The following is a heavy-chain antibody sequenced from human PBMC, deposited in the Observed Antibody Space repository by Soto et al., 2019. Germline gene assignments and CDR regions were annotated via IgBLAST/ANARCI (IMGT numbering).Heavy chain of an antibody. V-gene: IGHV3-7*01. CDR1: GFTFRSYW. CDR3: ARDMEQLVFDY. J-gene: IGHJ4*02. CDR2: IKQDGSEK. D-gene: IGHD6-6*01. Sequence: EVQLVESGGGLVQPGGSLRLSCAASGFTFRSYWMSWVRQALGKGLEWVANIKQDGSEKYYVDSVKGRFTISRDNAKNSLYLQMNSLRAEDTAVYYCARDMEQLVFDYWGQGTLVTVSS.